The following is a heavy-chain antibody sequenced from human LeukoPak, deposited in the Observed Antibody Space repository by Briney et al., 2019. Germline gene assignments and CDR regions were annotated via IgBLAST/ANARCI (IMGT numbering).Heavy chain of an antibody. CDR2: INHSGST. J-gene: IGHJ4*02. D-gene: IGHD3-10*01. Sequence: PSETLSLTCAVYGGSFSGYYWSWIRQPPGKGLEWIGEINHSGSTNYNPSLKSRVTISVDTSKNQFSLKLSSVTAADTAVYYCARGRMVRGVIIPYWGQGTLVTVSS. V-gene: IGHV4-34*01. CDR3: ARGRMVRGVIIPY. CDR1: GGSFSGYY.